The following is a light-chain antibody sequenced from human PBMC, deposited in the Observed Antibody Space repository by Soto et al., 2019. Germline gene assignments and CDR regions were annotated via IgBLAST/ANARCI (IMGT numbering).Light chain of an antibody. CDR2: DAS. V-gene: IGKV3-20*01. Sequence: EIVLTQSPGTLSLSPGERATLSCRASQSVSSSYLAWYQKRAGQAPRLLIYDASSRATGIPDRFSGSWSGTAFTLTISRLEPEDFAVYYSQHYGKSPPMYTCGKGTKLEIK. J-gene: IGKJ2*01. CDR1: QSVSSSY. CDR3: QHYGKSPPMYT.